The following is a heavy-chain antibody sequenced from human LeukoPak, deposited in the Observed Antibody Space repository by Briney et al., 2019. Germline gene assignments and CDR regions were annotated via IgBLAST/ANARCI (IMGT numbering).Heavy chain of an antibody. CDR2: ISSASITI. Sequence: GGSLRLSCAASGFTFDKYSTNWVRRAPGKGLEWVSHISSASITIYYADSVKGRFTISRDNAKSSLYLHMTSLRAEDTALYYCARDYYRSGSYAVDFWGQGTLVTVSS. J-gene: IGHJ4*02. D-gene: IGHD3-10*01. CDR1: GFTFDKYS. CDR3: ARDYYRSGSYAVDF. V-gene: IGHV3-48*01.